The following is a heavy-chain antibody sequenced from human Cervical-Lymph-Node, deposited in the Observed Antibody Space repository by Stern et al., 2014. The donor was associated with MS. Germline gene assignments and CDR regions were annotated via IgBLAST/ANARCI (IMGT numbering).Heavy chain of an antibody. V-gene: IGHV3-73*01. J-gene: IGHJ4*02. D-gene: IGHD5-12*01. CDR2: LISKARSYSS. CDR3: TRLSYIGYDPDDN. Sequence: VQLLQPGGGLVQPGGSLKLSCAASGFTFSGSTIHWVRQAYGQGLEWVGRLISKARSYSSAYAAAVRGRFTITRDDSKNTAYLQLNSRKTEDTAMYYCTRLSYIGYDPDDNWGQGTLVTVSS. CDR1: GFTFSGST.